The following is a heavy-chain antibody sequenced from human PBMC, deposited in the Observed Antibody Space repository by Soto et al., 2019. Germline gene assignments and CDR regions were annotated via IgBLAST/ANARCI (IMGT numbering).Heavy chain of an antibody. D-gene: IGHD2-2*01. CDR2: INPNSGGT. V-gene: IGHV1-2*02. J-gene: IGHJ6*02. Sequence: ASLKVSCKASGYTFTGYYMHWVRQAPGQGLEWMGWINPNSGGTNYAQKFQGRVTMTRDTSIITAYMELSRLRSDDTAVYYCARDIVVVPNYYYYGMDVWGQGTTVTVSS. CDR3: ARDIVVVPNYYYYGMDV. CDR1: GYTFTGYY.